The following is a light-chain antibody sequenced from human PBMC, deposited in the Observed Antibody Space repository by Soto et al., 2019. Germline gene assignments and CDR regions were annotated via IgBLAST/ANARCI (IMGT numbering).Light chain of an antibody. CDR1: SSDVGGYNY. Sequence: QSALTQPASVSGSPGQSITISCTGTSSDVGGYNYVSWYQQHPGKAPKLMIYEVSNRPSGVSNRFSGSKSGNTAFLTISGVQAEDEADYYCSSYTSSSTVFGGGTKLTVL. V-gene: IGLV2-14*01. CDR2: EVS. J-gene: IGLJ3*02. CDR3: SSYTSSSTV.